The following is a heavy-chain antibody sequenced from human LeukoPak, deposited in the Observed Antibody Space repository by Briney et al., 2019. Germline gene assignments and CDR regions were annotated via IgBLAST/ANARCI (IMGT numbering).Heavy chain of an antibody. D-gene: IGHD5-18*01. Sequence: GRSLRLSCAASGFTFSSYGMHWVRQAPGKGLEWVAVIWYDGNNKYYADSVKGRFTISRDNSQNTLYLQMNNLRAEDTAVYYCARRIRLWSIEGDAFDIWGQGTMVTVSS. CDR2: IWYDGNNK. CDR1: GFTFSSYG. V-gene: IGHV3-33*01. CDR3: ARRIRLWSIEGDAFDI. J-gene: IGHJ3*02.